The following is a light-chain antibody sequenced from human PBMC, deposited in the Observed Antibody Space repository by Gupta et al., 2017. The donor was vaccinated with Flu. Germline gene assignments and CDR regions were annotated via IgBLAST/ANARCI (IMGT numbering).Light chain of an antibody. CDR2: AAS. V-gene: IGKV1-39*01. CDR3: QQCYSTHS. CDR1: QSISSY. Sequence: DIQMTQSPSSLSASVGDRVTITCRASQSISSYLNWYQQKPGKAPKLLIYAASRWESGVPSRFSGSGSGTDFTLTSSMRQDEDFANYYRQQCYSTHSFGEGTLMEIK. J-gene: IGKJ5*01.